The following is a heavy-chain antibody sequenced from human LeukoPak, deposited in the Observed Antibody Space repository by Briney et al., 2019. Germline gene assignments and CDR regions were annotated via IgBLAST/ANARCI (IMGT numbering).Heavy chain of an antibody. V-gene: IGHV3-21*04. D-gene: IGHD1-26*01. CDR1: GFTFSSYS. J-gene: IGHJ4*02. CDR3: AKYQVGASHRPSGFDY. CDR2: ISRGSNYI. Sequence: GGSLRLSCAASGFTFSSYSMNWVRQAPGKGLEWVSSISRGSNYIYYADSVKGRFAISRDNTKNSLYLQMNGLRAEDTAVYYCAKYQVGASHRPSGFDYWGQGTLVTVSS.